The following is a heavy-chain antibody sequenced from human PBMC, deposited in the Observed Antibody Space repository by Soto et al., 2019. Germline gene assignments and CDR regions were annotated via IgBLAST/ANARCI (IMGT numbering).Heavy chain of an antibody. D-gene: IGHD6-13*01. J-gene: IGHJ6*02. CDR3: TRRAAAAAVVPYGMDV. CDR2: IRSKANSYAT. Sequence: GGSLRLSCAASGFTFSGSAMHWVRQASGKGLEWVGRIRSKANSYATAYAASVKGRFTISRDDSKNTAYLQMNSLKTEDTAVYYCTRRAAAAAVVPYGMDVWGQGTTVTVSS. CDR1: GFTFSGSA. V-gene: IGHV3-73*01.